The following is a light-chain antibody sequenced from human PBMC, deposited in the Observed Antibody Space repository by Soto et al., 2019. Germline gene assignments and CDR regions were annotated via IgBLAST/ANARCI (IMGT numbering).Light chain of an antibody. CDR2: DAS. CDR1: QSVSSN. Sequence: EIVMTQSPATLSVSPGDRATLSCRASQSVSSNLAWYQQKPGQAPRLLIYDASNRATGIPARFSGSGSGTDFTLTISSLEPEDFAVYYCQQRSNWPPITFGQGTRLEI. V-gene: IGKV3-11*01. CDR3: QQRSNWPPIT. J-gene: IGKJ5*01.